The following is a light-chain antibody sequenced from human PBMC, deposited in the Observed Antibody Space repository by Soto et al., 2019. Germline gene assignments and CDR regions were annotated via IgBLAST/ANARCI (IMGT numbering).Light chain of an antibody. CDR3: QQYDTRCT. CDR2: KAS. J-gene: IGKJ1*01. CDR1: RDVKSW. V-gene: IGKV1-5*03. Sequence: QMTHSPASRAASVGDRVTITCVGSRDVKSWLAWYQQKPGKAPKLLINKASTLESGVPSRFSGRGFGTEFTLTISSLQTDDFATYYCQQYDTRCTFGQGTKV.